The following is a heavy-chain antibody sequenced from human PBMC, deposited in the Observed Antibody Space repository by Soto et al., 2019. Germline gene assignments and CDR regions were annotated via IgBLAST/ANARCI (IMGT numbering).Heavy chain of an antibody. J-gene: IGHJ4*02. V-gene: IGHV1-46*01. CDR1: GYTFSNYY. Sequence: ASVKVSCKGAGYTFSNYYMHWVRQAPGQGLEWMGIINPGGDSTSYAQGFQGRVTMTRETSTSTLYMELSSLRSEDTAVYYCARATRSGSPHFDHWGQGTLVTVSS. CDR2: INPGGDST. D-gene: IGHD5-12*01. CDR3: ARATRSGSPHFDH.